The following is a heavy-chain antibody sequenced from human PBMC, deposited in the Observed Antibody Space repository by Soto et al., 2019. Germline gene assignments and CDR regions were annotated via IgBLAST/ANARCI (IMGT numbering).Heavy chain of an antibody. V-gene: IGHV2-5*01. CDR3: AHGGPAASLDF. D-gene: IGHD2-2*01. CDR1: GFSLSNPGVG. J-gene: IGHJ4*02. CDR2: IYWNDDR. Sequence: QITLKESGPTLVNPTQTLTLTCIFSGFSLSNPGVGMGWVRQPPGKALQWLAVIYWNDDRRYSPSLKTRLTITKDTSKNQVVLTMTDMDPVDTATYYCAHGGPAASLDFWGQGTLVTVSS.